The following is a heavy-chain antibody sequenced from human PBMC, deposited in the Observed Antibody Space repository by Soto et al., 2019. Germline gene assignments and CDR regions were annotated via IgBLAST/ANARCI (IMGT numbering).Heavy chain of an antibody. CDR3: ARFGSGGYNWFDP. D-gene: IGHD3-10*01. Sequence: SVKVSCKASGGTFSSYTISWVRQAPGQGLEWMGRIIPILGIANYAQKFQGRVTITADKSTSTAYMELSSLRSEDTAVYYCARFGSGGYNWFDPWGQGTLVTVSS. CDR2: IIPILGIA. J-gene: IGHJ5*02. V-gene: IGHV1-69*02. CDR1: GGTFSSYT.